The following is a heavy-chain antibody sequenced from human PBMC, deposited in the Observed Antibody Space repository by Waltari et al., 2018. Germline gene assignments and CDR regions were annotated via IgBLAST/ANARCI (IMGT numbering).Heavy chain of an antibody. V-gene: IGHV3-48*04. D-gene: IGHD6-19*01. CDR3: ATTAGQWSY. CDR2: ISSSSSTI. J-gene: IGHJ4*02. Sequence: EVQLVESGGGLVQPGGSLRLSCAASGFTFSSYSMNWVRQAPGKGLEWVSYISSSSSTIYYADSVKGRFTISRDNAKNSLYLQMNSLRAEDTAVYYCATTAGQWSYWGQGTLVTVSS. CDR1: GFTFSSYS.